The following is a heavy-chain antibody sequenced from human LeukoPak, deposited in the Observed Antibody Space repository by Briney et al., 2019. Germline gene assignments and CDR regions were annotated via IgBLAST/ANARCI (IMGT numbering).Heavy chain of an antibody. CDR3: ARDRVVPAAMLGHYYYYGMDV. Sequence: PVGSLRLSCAASGVTFSSYLMHWVRQAPGKGLVWVSRINSDGSSTSYADSVKGRVTISRDNAKNTLYLQMNSVRAEDTAVYYCARDRVVPAAMLGHYYYYGMDVWGQGTTVTVSS. V-gene: IGHV3-74*01. CDR2: INSDGSST. D-gene: IGHD2-2*01. J-gene: IGHJ6*02. CDR1: GVTFSSYL.